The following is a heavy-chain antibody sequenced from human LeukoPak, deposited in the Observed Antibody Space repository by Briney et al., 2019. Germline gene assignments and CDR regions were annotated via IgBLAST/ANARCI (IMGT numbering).Heavy chain of an antibody. D-gene: IGHD3-9*01. CDR2: FDPGDGET. CDR1: GYTLTELS. CDR3: ATAYPPYYDILTGYYKPNAFDI. Sequence: ASVKVSCKVSGYTLTELSMHWVRQAPGKGLEWMGGFDPGDGETIYAQKFQGRVTMTEDTSTDTAYMELSSLRSEDTAVYYCATAYPPYYDILTGYYKPNAFDIWGQGTMVTVSS. J-gene: IGHJ3*02. V-gene: IGHV1-24*01.